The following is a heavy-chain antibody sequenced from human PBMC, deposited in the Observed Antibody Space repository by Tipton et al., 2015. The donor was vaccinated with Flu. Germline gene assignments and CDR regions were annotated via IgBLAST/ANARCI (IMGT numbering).Heavy chain of an antibody. V-gene: IGHV4-38-2*01. CDR1: GYSISSGYY. CDR3: ARVVALLGAFDV. J-gene: IGHJ3*01. Sequence: LRLSCAVSGYSISSGYYWGWIRQPPGKGLEWIGSIYHSGSTYYNPSLKSRVTISVDTSKNQFSLKLSSVTAADTAVYYCARVVALLGAFDVWGQGTMATVSS. D-gene: IGHD5-12*01. CDR2: IYHSGST.